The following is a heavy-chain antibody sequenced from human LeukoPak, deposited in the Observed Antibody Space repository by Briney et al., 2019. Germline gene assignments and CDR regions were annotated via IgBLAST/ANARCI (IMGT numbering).Heavy chain of an antibody. D-gene: IGHD1-26*01. Sequence: GGSLRLSCAASGFTFNNYTMSWVRQAPGKGLEWVSSIGGSGESTNHADSVKGRFIISRDNSKNTVYLQMNSLRDEDSAVYYCAKDLWVTGSYPALAWPEPHAIDSSGQGTLVTVSS. V-gene: IGHV3-23*01. CDR2: IGGSGEST. J-gene: IGHJ4*02. CDR3: AKDLWVTGSYPALAWPEPHAIDS. CDR1: GFTFNNYT.